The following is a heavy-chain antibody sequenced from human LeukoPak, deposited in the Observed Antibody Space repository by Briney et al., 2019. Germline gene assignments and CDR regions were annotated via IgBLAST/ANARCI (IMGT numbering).Heavy chain of an antibody. J-gene: IGHJ3*02. V-gene: IGHV1-2*02. D-gene: IGHD2-8*01. CDR3: VRALLVPSHWAFDI. CDR1: GYSFTGYY. Sequence: ASVKVSCKASGYSFTGYYMHWVRQAPGQGLEWMGWINPKNGGTKCVQKFQGRVTMTRDMSISTAYMDLSSLRSDDTAVYCCVRALLVPSHWAFDIWGQGTLVTVSS. CDR2: INPKNGGT.